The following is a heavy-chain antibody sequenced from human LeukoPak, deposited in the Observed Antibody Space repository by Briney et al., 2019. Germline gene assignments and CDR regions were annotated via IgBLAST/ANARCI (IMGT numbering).Heavy chain of an antibody. CDR1: GGSIGAYQ. D-gene: IGHD3-22*01. Sequence: PSETLSLTCTVAGGSIGAYQWSWIRQPPGKGLEWIGYISYSGSTNYDPSLKSRVTISLDTSKNQFSLKLNSVTAADTAVYYCARERTSAYSYYFDYWGQGTLVTVSS. V-gene: IGHV4-59*01. CDR2: ISYSGST. CDR3: ARERTSAYSYYFDY. J-gene: IGHJ4*02.